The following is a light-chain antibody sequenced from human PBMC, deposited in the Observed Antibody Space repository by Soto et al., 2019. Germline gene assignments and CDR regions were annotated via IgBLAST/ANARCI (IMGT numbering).Light chain of an antibody. CDR2: DVS. CDR1: QSVSSY. CDR3: HQRSNWPLT. Sequence: EIVLTQSPATLSLSPGERATLSCRASQSVSSYLAWYQQKPGQAPRLLIYDVSNRATGIPARFSGSGSGTDFTLIIGSLEPEDFAVYYCHQRSNWPLTFGGATKVDIK. V-gene: IGKV3-11*01. J-gene: IGKJ4*01.